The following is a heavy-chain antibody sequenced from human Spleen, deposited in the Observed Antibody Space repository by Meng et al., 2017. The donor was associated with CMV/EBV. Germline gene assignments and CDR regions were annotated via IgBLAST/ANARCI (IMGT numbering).Heavy chain of an antibody. Sequence: ASVKVSCKASGYTFTGYYMHWVRQAPGQGLEWMGWINPNSGGTNYAQKFQGRVTMTRDTSISTAYMDLSRLRSDDTAVYYCARDRSGTMKGYWFDPWGQGSLVTVSS. CDR1: GYTFTGYY. D-gene: IGHD1-7*01. CDR2: INPNSGGT. CDR3: ARDRSGTMKGYWFDP. J-gene: IGHJ5*02. V-gene: IGHV1-2*02.